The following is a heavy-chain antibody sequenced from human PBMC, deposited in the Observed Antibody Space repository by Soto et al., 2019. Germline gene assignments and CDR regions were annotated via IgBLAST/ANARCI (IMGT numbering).Heavy chain of an antibody. CDR2: INSDGSST. CDR3: ARDFSYSSSWRYYYYGMDV. V-gene: IGHV3-74*01. CDR1: GFTFSSYW. Sequence: PGGSLRLSCAASGFTFSSYWMHWVRQAPGKGLVWVSRINSDGSSTSYADSVKGRFTISRDNAKNTLYLQMNSLRAEDTAVYYCARDFSYSSSWRYYYYGMDVWGQGTTVTV. D-gene: IGHD6-13*01. J-gene: IGHJ6*02.